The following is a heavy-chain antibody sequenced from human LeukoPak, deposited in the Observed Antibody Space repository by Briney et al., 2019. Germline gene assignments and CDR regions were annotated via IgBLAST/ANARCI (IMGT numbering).Heavy chain of an antibody. CDR3: ARWSGHNYYFDY. Sequence: GGSLRLSCAASGFSISTYWIHWVRQAPGKGLVWVSRINPDGSTTYYADSVKGRIIISRDNAKNTLYLQMNSLRAEDTAVYYCARWSGHNYYFDYWGQGTLVTVSS. D-gene: IGHD3-3*01. J-gene: IGHJ4*02. CDR1: GFSISTYW. CDR2: INPDGSTT. V-gene: IGHV3-74*01.